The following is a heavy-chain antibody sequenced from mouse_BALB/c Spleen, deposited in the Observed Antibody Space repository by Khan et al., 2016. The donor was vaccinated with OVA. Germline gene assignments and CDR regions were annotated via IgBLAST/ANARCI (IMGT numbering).Heavy chain of an antibody. CDR3: ARAYERYDGYYSMDY. Sequence: QVQLKESGPGLVAPSQSLSITCTVSGFSLSSFNIHWVRQPPGKGLEWMGMIWGGGGTDYNSTITSRLSISKDNYKSKAFLKMNSLQTVDTAMYYLARAYERYDGYYSMDYWGQGASVTVSS. V-gene: IGHV2-6-4*01. CDR2: IWGGGGT. D-gene: IGHD2-14*01. J-gene: IGHJ4*01. CDR1: GFSLSSFN.